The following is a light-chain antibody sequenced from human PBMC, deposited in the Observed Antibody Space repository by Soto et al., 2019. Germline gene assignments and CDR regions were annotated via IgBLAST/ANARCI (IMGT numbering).Light chain of an antibody. CDR3: QQYNTFLYT. Sequence: DIQMTQSPSTLSASVGDRVAITCRASQSISSWLAWYQQKAGKAPKLLIYQASTLDSGVPSRFSGSGSGTDFTLTISSLHPDDFATYYCQQYNTFLYTFGQGTKLEIK. CDR1: QSISSW. CDR2: QAS. J-gene: IGKJ2*01. V-gene: IGKV1-5*03.